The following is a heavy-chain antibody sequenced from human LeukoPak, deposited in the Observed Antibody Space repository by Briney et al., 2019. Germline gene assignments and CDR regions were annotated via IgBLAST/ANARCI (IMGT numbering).Heavy chain of an antibody. CDR2: INWNGGST. CDR3: AREYASLGFDI. J-gene: IGHJ3*02. CDR1: GFTFDDRG. V-gene: IGHV3-20*04. D-gene: IGHD7-27*01. Sequence: GGSLRLSCAASGFTFDDRGMSWVRQAPGKGLEWVSGINWNGGSTAYAESVKGRFVISRDNAKKSLYMQMNSLRDEDTALYYCAREYASLGFDIWGQWTMVTVSS.